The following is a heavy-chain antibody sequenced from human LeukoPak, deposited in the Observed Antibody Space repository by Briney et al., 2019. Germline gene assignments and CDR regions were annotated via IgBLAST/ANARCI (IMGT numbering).Heavy chain of an antibody. CDR1: GFTFSSYG. V-gene: IGHV3-33*01. Sequence: PGGSLRLSCAASGFTFSSYGMHWVRQAPGKGLEWVAVIWYDGSNKYYADSVKGRFTISRDNSKNTLYLQMNSLGAEDTAVYYCARVSIDCSGGSCYHRPDYWGQGTLVTVSS. CDR2: IWYDGSNK. J-gene: IGHJ4*02. CDR3: ARVSIDCSGGSCYHRPDY. D-gene: IGHD2-15*01.